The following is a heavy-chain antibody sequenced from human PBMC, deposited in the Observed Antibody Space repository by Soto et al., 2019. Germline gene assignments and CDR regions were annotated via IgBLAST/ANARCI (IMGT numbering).Heavy chain of an antibody. CDR3: ARDSYSYGYPSPLTFDR. J-gene: IGHJ4*02. CDR1: GDSLKIQNDY. D-gene: IGHD5-18*01. Sequence: TLSLTCTVAGDSLKIQNDYWTWIRHLPGEGLQWIGYLHFSGSTYYNPSLESRVSISTDTAKTQFSLELTSVHVADTAVYYCARDSYSYGYPSPLTFDRWGQGILVTVSS. V-gene: IGHV4-31*03. CDR2: LHFSGST.